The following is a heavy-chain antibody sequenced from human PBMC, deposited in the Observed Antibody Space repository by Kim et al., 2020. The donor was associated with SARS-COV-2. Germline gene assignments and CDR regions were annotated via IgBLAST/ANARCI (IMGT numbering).Heavy chain of an antibody. CDR1: GFTFSSYG. V-gene: IGHV3-33*01. D-gene: IGHD3-22*01. Sequence: GGSLRLSCAASGFTFSSYGMHWVRQAPGKGLEWVAVIWYDGSNKYYADSVKGRFTISRDNSKNTLYLQMNSLRAEDTAVYYCARDTLYDSSGYYDYWGQGTLVTVSS. CDR2: IWYDGSNK. J-gene: IGHJ4*02. CDR3: ARDTLYDSSGYYDY.